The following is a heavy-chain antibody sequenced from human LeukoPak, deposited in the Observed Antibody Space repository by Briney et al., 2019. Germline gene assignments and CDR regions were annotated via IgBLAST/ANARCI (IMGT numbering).Heavy chain of an antibody. D-gene: IGHD3-16*01. Sequence: PSEALSLTCAVYGGSFSGYYWSWIRQPPGKGLEWIGEINHSGSTNYNPSLKSRVTISVDTSKNQFSLKLSSVIAADTAVYYCARGGIRGGGIDYWGQGTLVTVSS. CDR2: INHSGST. CDR1: GGSFSGYY. CDR3: ARGGIRGGGIDY. J-gene: IGHJ4*02. V-gene: IGHV4-34*01.